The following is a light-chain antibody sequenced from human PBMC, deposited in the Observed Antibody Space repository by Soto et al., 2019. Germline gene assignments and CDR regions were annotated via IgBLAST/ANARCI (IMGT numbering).Light chain of an antibody. Sequence: DIQMTQSPSSLSASVGHRVTITCRASQSPGTHLNLYQQKPGKAPNLLIFAASTLQSGVPSRFSGGGSGTDFTLTITSLQPEDFATYYCQQSYGTPITFGQGTRLEI. CDR2: AAS. V-gene: IGKV1-39*01. CDR1: QSPGTH. J-gene: IGKJ5*01. CDR3: QQSYGTPIT.